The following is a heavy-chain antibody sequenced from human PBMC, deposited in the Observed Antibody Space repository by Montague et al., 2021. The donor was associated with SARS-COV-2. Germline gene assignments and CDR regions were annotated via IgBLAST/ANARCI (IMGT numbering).Heavy chain of an antibody. CDR3: AREGLSGSYYGFLDY. CDR1: GIPFSSYA. Sequence: SLRLSCAASGIPFSSYAMHWVRQAPGKGLEWVAVISYDGSNKYYADLVKGRFTISRDNSKNTLYLQMNSLRAEDTAVYYCAREGLSGSYYGFLDYWGQGTLVTVSS. CDR2: ISYDGSNK. D-gene: IGHD3-10*01. J-gene: IGHJ4*02. V-gene: IGHV3-30-3*01.